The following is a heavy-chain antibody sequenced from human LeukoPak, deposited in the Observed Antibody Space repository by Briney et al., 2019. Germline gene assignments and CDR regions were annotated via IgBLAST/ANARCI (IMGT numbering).Heavy chain of an antibody. J-gene: IGHJ4*02. CDR1: GGSISSYY. CDR2: IYYRGST. V-gene: IGHV4-59*01. Sequence: VKPSETLYLTCTVSGGSISSYYWSWIRQPPGKGLEWIGYIYYRGSTNYNPSLKSRVTISVDTSKNQFSLRLSSVTAADTAVYYCARGAMFGRAIDYWGQGTLVTVSS. CDR3: ARGAMFGRAIDY. D-gene: IGHD3-3*02.